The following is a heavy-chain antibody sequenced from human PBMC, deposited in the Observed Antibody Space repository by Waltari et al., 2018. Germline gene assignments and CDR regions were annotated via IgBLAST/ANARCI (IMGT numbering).Heavy chain of an antibody. V-gene: IGHV4-34*01. CDR1: GGSFSGYY. CDR3: ARVKRGYSYGVGYFDY. D-gene: IGHD5-18*01. J-gene: IGHJ4*02. CDR2: INHSGST. Sequence: QVQLQQWGAGLLKPSETLSLTCAGYGGSFSGYYWRWIRQPPGKGLEWIGEINHSGSTNYNPSLKSRVTISVDTSKNQFSLQLSSVTAADTAVYYCARVKRGYSYGVGYFDYWGQGTLVTVSS.